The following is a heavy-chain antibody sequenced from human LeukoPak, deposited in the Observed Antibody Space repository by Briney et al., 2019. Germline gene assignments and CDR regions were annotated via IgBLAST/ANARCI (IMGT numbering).Heavy chain of an antibody. CDR2: IIPIFGTA. V-gene: IGHV1-69*05. CDR3: ARDWLVAAAGLDY. J-gene: IGHJ4*02. Sequence: SVKVSCKASGGTFSSYAISWVRQAPGQGLEWMGRIIPIFGTANYAQKFQGRVTITTDESTSTAYMERSSLRSEDTAVYYCARDWLVAAAGLDYWGQGTLVTVSS. CDR1: GGTFSSYA. D-gene: IGHD6-13*01.